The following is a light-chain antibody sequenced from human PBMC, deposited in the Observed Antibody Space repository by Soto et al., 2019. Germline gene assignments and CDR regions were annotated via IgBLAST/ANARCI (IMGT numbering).Light chain of an antibody. CDR1: QDISNY. J-gene: IGKJ2*01. Sequence: SQLTQSPSSLSASVGDRVTITCRASQDISNYLAWYQQKPGKAPKLLIYAASTLESGVPSRFSGRGSGTDFTLTINSLQPEDLATYYCQQSYSTPYTFGQGTKVDIK. V-gene: IGKV1-9*01. CDR3: QQSYSTPYT. CDR2: AAS.